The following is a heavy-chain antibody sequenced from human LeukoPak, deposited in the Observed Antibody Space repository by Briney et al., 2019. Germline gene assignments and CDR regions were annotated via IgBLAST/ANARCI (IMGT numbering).Heavy chain of an antibody. V-gene: IGHV3-23*01. CDR2: ISGSGGST. Sequence: GGSLRLSCAASGFTFSSYAMSWVRQAPGKGLEWVSGISGSGGSTYYADSVKGRFTISRDNSKNTLYLQMNSLRAEDTAVYYCAKSFGGGYYYYGMDVWGQGTTVTVSS. J-gene: IGHJ6*02. D-gene: IGHD3-16*01. CDR3: AKSFGGGYYYYGMDV. CDR1: GFTFSSYA.